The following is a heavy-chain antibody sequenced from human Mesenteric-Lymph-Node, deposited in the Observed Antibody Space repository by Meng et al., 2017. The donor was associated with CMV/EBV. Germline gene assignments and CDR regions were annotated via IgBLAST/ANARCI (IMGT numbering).Heavy chain of an antibody. CDR3: ARDSVGSYYYYGMDV. CDR1: GFTFSSFW. CDR2: IKPDGGEK. D-gene: IGHD1-26*01. J-gene: IGHJ6*02. Sequence: GESLKISCAASGFTFSSFWMSWVRQAPGKGLEWVANIKPDGGEKYYVDSMKGRFTISRDNSKNTLYLQMNSLRAEDTAVYYCARDSVGSYYYYGMDVWGQGTTVTVSS. V-gene: IGHV3-7*03.